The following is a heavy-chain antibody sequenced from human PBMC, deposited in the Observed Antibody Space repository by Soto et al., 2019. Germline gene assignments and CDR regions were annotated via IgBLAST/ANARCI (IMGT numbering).Heavy chain of an antibody. Sequence: GGSLRLSCAASGFTFDDYAMSWVRQAPGKGLEWVSGINWNGGSTGYADSVKGRFTISRDNAKNSLYLQMNSLRAEDTALYYCARTSPAPTGYYDSSGYATYDYWGQGTLVTVSS. V-gene: IGHV3-20*04. CDR1: GFTFDDYA. D-gene: IGHD3-22*01. CDR2: INWNGGST. CDR3: ARTSPAPTGYYDSSGYATYDY. J-gene: IGHJ4*02.